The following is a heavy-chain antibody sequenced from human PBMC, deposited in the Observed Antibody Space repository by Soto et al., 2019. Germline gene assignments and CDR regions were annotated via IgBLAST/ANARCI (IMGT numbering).Heavy chain of an antibody. CDR3: ARAPDILTGYSANFDY. CDR2: INHSGST. D-gene: IGHD3-9*01. J-gene: IGHJ4*02. Sequence: QVQLQQWGAGLLKPSETLSLTCAVYGGSFSGYYWSWIRQPPGKGLEWIGEINHSGSTNYNPSLKSRVVISVDPSTSQFSLQLSSVPAADTAVYYCARAPDILTGYSANFDYWGQGTLVTVSS. CDR1: GGSFSGYY. V-gene: IGHV4-34*01.